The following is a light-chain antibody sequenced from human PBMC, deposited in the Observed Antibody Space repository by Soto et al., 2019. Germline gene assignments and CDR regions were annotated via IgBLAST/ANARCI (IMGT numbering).Light chain of an antibody. V-gene: IGKV1-5*01. J-gene: IGKJ2*02. CDR1: QSISGW. Sequence: DIPMTQSPSTLSASVGDRVTITCRASQSISGWLAWYQQKPGKAPKLLIYGASSLASGVPSRFSGSGSETEFTLTISSLLPEDLATYYCQHSNSYLCTFGQGTKLEIK. CDR3: QHSNSYLCT. CDR2: GAS.